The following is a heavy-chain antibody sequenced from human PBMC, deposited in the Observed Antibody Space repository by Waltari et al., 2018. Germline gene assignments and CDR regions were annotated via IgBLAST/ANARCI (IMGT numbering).Heavy chain of an antibody. Sequence: EVQLVQSGAEVKKPGESLKISCEGLGYRFATFWIGWVRPMPGQGLEWMGIIYPEDSDTRYSASFQGQVTISVDKSTSTVYLQWSSLKASDTATYYCARQSTRYYDFWTHPMYYYYGMDVWGQGTTVTVSS. CDR1: GYRFATFW. V-gene: IGHV5-51*01. D-gene: IGHD3-3*01. CDR2: IYPEDSDT. J-gene: IGHJ6*02. CDR3: ARQSTRYYDFWTHPMYYYYGMDV.